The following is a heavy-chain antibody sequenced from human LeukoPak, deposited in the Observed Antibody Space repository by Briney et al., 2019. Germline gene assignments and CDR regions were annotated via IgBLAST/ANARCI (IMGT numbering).Heavy chain of an antibody. CDR1: GWSFSGYY. CDR2: INHSGST. V-gene: IGHV4-34*01. Sequence: AETLSLTCAVYGWSFSGYYWSWIRQPPGKGLEWIGEINHSGSTNYNPSLKSRVTISVDTSKNQFSLKLSSVTAADTAVYYCARYRKETNYYDSSEPPTLYCFDYWGQGTLVTVSS. CDR3: ARYRKETNYYDSSEPPTLYCFDY. J-gene: IGHJ4*02. D-gene: IGHD3-22*01.